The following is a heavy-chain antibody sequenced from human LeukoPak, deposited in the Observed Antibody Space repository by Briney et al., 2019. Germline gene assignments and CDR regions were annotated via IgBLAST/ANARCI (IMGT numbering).Heavy chain of an antibody. CDR1: GYTYTGYY. CDR3: ARVVCSSTSCYKDGFDI. V-gene: IGHV1-2*02. J-gene: IGHJ3*02. D-gene: IGHD2-2*02. CDR2: INPNSGGT. Sequence: ASVKVSCKASGYTYTGYYMHWVRQAPGQGLEWMGWINPNSGGTNYAQTFQGRVTMTRDTSISTAYMELSRLRSDDTALYYCARVVCSSTSCYKDGFDIWGQGTMVTVSS.